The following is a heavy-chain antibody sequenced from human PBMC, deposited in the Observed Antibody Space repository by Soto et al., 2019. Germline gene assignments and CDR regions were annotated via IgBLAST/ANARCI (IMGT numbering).Heavy chain of an antibody. V-gene: IGHV3-30*18. CDR1: GFPFSTYG. J-gene: IGHJ6*02. CDR2: MSFDANNK. Sequence: LRLSCAASGFPFSTYGMHWVRQAPGKGLEWVALMSFDANNKYYADSVKGRFTVSRDNSRNTLYLQMNSLRAEDTAVYYCAKVAQGDPLISDYGMDVWGQGTTVTVSS. CDR3: AKVAQGDPLISDYGMDV. D-gene: IGHD2-21*02.